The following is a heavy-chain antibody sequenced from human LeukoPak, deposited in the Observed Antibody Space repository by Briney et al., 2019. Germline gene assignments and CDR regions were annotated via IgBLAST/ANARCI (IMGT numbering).Heavy chain of an antibody. D-gene: IGHD4-23*01. CDR2: INHSGST. CDR1: GGSFSGCY. V-gene: IGHV4-34*01. J-gene: IGHJ4*02. Sequence: SETLSLTCAVYGGSFSGCYWSWIRQPPGKGLEWIGEINHSGSTNYNPSLKSRVTISVDTSKNQFSLKLSSVTAADTAVYYCASVPRGGKSTRDYWGQGTLVTVSS. CDR3: ASVPRGGKSTRDY.